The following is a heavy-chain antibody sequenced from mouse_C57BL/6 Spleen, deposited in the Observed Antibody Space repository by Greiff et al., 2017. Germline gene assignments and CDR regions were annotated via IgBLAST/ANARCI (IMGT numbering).Heavy chain of an antibody. CDR3: ARGELQRGYFDY. D-gene: IGHD1-1*01. CDR2: IYPGDGDT. Sequence: VQLQQPGPELVKPGASVKISCKASGYAFSSSWMNWVKPRPGKGLEWIGRIYPGDGDTNYNGKFKGKATLTADTSSSTAYMQLSSLTSEDSAVYFCARGELQRGYFDYWGQGTTLTVSS. J-gene: IGHJ2*01. V-gene: IGHV1-82*01. CDR1: GYAFSSSW.